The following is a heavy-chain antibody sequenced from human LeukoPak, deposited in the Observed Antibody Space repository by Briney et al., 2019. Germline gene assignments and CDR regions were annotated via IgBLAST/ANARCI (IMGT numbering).Heavy chain of an antibody. CDR1: GDSISSSNYY. D-gene: IGHD5-18*01. CDR3: ARESIQRALNY. CDR2: TPYSGDT. V-gene: IGHV4-39*02. Sequence: SETLSLTCTVSGDSISSSNYYWGWIRQPPGKGLEWIGSTPYSGDTVYNPSLKSRIIISVDTSKNQFSLKLSSVTAADTAVYYCARESIQRALNYWGQGTLVTVSS. J-gene: IGHJ4*02.